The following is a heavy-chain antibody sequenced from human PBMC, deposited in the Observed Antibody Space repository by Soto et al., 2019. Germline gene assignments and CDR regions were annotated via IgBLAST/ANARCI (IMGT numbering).Heavy chain of an antibody. D-gene: IGHD3-22*01. Sequence: GASVKVSCKASGGTFSSYTISWVRQAPGQGLEWMGRIIPILGIANYAQKFQGRVTITADKSTSTAYMELSSLRSEDTAVYYCAVGSSGYYYAYYFDYWGQGTLVTVSS. CDR2: IIPILGIA. J-gene: IGHJ4*02. CDR1: GGTFSSYT. CDR3: AVGSSGYYYAYYFDY. V-gene: IGHV1-69*02.